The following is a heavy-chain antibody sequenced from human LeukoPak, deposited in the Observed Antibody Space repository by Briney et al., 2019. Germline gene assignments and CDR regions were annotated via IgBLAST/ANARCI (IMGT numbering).Heavy chain of an antibody. CDR1: GFAFSSYA. CDR3: AKDATPRNSVWDYFDY. D-gene: IGHD7-27*01. CDR2: ISGSGDRR. J-gene: IGHJ4*02. Sequence: GGSLRLSCAASGFAFSSYAMRWVRQAPGKGLEWDSSISGSGDRRDSADSVKGRFTISRDNSKNTVFLQMNSLRADDSAIYYCAKDATPRNSVWDYFDYWGQGTLVTVSS. V-gene: IGHV3-23*01.